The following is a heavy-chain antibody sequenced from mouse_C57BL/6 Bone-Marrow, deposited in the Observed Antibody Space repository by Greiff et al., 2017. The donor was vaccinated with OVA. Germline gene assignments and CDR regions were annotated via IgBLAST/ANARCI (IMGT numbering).Heavy chain of an antibody. CDR3: ARGGVTTGVCAMDY. CDR1: GFTFSDYG. CDR2: ISSGSSTI. D-gene: IGHD2-12*01. Sequence: EVNLVESGGGLVKPGGSLKLSCAASGFTFSDYGMHWVRQAPEKGLEWVAYISSGSSTIYYADTVKGRSTFSRDNAKNTLFLQMTSLTSEDTAMYYGARGGVTTGVCAMDYWGQGTSVTVSS. J-gene: IGHJ4*01. V-gene: IGHV5-17*01.